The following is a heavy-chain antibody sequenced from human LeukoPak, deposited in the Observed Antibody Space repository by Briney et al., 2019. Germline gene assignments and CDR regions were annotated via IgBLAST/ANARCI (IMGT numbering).Heavy chain of an antibody. Sequence: SETLSLTCTVSGGSMSSYYWSWVRQSPRKGLEWIGNVYYSGSSNYNPSLESRVTISVGTSKNQFFLILSSVSAADTAVYYCARAYSGGYSYFDHWGQGTLVTVSS. CDR2: VYYSGSS. CDR3: ARAYSGGYSYFDH. CDR1: GGSMSSYY. D-gene: IGHD1-26*01. J-gene: IGHJ4*02. V-gene: IGHV4-59*01.